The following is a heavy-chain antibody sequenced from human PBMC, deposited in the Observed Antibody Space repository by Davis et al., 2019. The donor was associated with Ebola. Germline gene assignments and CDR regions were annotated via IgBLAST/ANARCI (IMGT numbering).Heavy chain of an antibody. V-gene: IGHV3-30*03. Sequence: GGSLRLSCAASGFTFSSFGIHWVRQAPGKGLEWVAAMSYDGSSTYHADSVRGRFTISRDNSKNTLFLQLNSLRAEDTAVYYCARARLGYYDDYWGQGTLVTVSS. CDR3: ARARLGYYDDY. CDR2: MSYDGSST. CDR1: GFTFSSFG. J-gene: IGHJ4*02. D-gene: IGHD3-22*01.